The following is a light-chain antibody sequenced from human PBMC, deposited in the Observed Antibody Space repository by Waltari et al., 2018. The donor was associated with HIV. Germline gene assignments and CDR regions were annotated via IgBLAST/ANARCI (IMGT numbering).Light chain of an antibody. CDR2: DVD. V-gene: IGLV2-11*01. Sequence: QSALTQPRSVSGSPGQSVTISCTGSNNDIGSYSYVSWYQHHPGEAPTVIIYDVDQGPSGGPDRFSGSRSGNTASLTISGLQTEDESDYYCCSYAGTNIWVFGTGTKVTV. CDR3: CSYAGTNIWV. CDR1: NNDIGSYSY. J-gene: IGLJ1*01.